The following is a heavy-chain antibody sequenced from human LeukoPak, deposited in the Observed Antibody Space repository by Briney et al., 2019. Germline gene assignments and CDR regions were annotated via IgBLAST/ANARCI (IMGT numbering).Heavy chain of an antibody. CDR3: ARDLGYCGGDCYSIGWFDP. V-gene: IGHV4-31*03. CDR2: IYYSGST. Sequence: SETLSLTCTVSGSSISSGGYYWSWIRQHPGKGLEWIGYIYYSGSTYYNPSLKSRVTISVDTSKNQFSLKLSSVTAADTAVYYCARDLGYCGGDCYSIGWFDPWGQGTLVTVSS. D-gene: IGHD2-21*02. J-gene: IGHJ5*02. CDR1: GSSISSGGYY.